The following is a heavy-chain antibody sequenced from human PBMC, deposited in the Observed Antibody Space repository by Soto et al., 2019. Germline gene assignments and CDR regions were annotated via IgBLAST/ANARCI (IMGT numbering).Heavy chain of an antibody. CDR1: GGSFSGYY. CDR3: ARGSWHLLFAP. V-gene: IGHV4-34*01. D-gene: IGHD6-13*01. CDR2: INHNGGT. Sequence: SETLSLTCAVYGGSFSGYYWSWIRQPSGKGLEWIGEINHNGGTNYDPSFKSRVTISVDTSKNQFSLKLSSVTAADTAVYYCARGSWHLLFAPWGQGTLVIVSS. J-gene: IGHJ5*02.